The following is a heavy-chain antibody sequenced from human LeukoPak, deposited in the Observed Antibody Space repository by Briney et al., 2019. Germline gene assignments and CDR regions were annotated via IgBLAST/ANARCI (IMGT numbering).Heavy chain of an antibody. D-gene: IGHD6-19*01. Sequence: GGSLRLSCAASGFTFSSYSMNWVRQAPGKGLEWVSSISSSSSYIYYADSVKGRFTISRDNAKNSLYLQMNSLRAEDTAVYYCARGEAVYAVAEYYFDYWGQGTLVTVSS. J-gene: IGHJ4*02. CDR3: ARGEAVYAVAEYYFDY. CDR2: ISSSSSYI. V-gene: IGHV3-21*01. CDR1: GFTFSSYS.